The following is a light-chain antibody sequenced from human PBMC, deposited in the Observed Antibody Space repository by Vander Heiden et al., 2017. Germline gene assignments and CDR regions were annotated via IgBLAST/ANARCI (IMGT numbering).Light chain of an antibody. CDR3: ASWDDRLSGPV. CDR2: HTT. J-gene: IGLJ2*01. CDR1: GSNVESEY. V-gene: IGLV1-47*01. Sequence: QSVLAQPPSASATPGQRVTISCSGSGSNVESEYVYWYQQLPGTAPRLLIYHTTQRPSGVPDRFSGSKSGTSASLAISGLRSEDEADYYCASWDDRLSGPVFGGGTKLTVL.